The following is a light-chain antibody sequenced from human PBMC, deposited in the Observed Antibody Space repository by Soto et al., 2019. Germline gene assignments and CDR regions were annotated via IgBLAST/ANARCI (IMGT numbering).Light chain of an antibody. V-gene: IGLV1-40*01. CDR3: QSYDSSLSGSYV. J-gene: IGLJ1*01. CDR1: GSTFGAGYD. Sequence: QSVLTQPPSVSGAPGRRVPFSSPGGGSTFGAGYDVHWYQRLPGTAPKVLIYGNNNRPSGVPDRFSGSKSGTSASLAITGLQAEDEADYYCQSYDSSLSGSYVFGTGTKVTVL. CDR2: GNN.